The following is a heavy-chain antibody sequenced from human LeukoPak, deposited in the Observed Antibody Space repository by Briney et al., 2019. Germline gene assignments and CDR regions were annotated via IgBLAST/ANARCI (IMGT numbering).Heavy chain of an antibody. J-gene: IGHJ3*02. Sequence: SETLSLTCTVSGGSISSSSYYRGWIRQPPGKGLEWIGSIYYSGSTYYNPSLKSRVTISVDTSTNQFSLKLSSVTATYTAVYYCASRHSGWYLGDAFDIWGQGTMVTVSS. V-gene: IGHV4-39*01. D-gene: IGHD6-19*01. CDR3: ASRHSGWYLGDAFDI. CDR2: IYYSGST. CDR1: GGSISSSSYY.